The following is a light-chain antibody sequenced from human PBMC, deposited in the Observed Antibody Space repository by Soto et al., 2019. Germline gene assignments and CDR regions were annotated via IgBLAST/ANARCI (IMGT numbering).Light chain of an antibody. Sequence: EIVMTQSPATLSVSPGERATLSCRASQSVSGNLAWYQQKPGQAPRLLIYGASTRATGIPARFSGSGSGTEFTLTISSLQSEDFVVYYCQQYNNWSRTFGKGTKVEIK. CDR2: GAS. CDR1: QSVSGN. V-gene: IGKV3-15*01. CDR3: QQYNNWSRT. J-gene: IGKJ1*01.